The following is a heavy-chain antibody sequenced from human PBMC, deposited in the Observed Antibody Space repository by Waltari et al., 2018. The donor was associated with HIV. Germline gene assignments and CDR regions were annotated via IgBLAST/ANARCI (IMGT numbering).Heavy chain of an antibody. D-gene: IGHD3-22*01. V-gene: IGHV4-39*07. Sequence: QLQLQESGPGLVKPSETLSLTCTVSGGPISSSSYYWGWIRQPPGKGLEWIGSIYYSGSTYYNPSLKSRVTISVDTSKNQFSLKLSSVTAADTAVYYCARGFKGPYYYDSSGYQPFDPWGQGTLVTVSS. CDR3: ARGFKGPYYYDSSGYQPFDP. CDR2: IYYSGST. CDR1: GGPISSSSYY. J-gene: IGHJ5*02.